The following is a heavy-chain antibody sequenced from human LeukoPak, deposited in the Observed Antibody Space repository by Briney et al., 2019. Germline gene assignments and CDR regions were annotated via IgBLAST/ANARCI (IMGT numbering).Heavy chain of an antibody. V-gene: IGHV3-30-3*01. D-gene: IGHD3-22*01. CDR1: GFTFSSYA. J-gene: IGHJ4*02. CDR3: ARVGAYYYDSSGYPFDY. Sequence: PGGSLRLSCAASGFTFSSYAMHWVRQAPGKGLEWVAVISYDGSNKYYADSVKGRFTISRDNSKNTLYLQMNSLRAEDTAVYYCARVGAYYYDSSGYPFDYWGQGTLVTVSS. CDR2: ISYDGSNK.